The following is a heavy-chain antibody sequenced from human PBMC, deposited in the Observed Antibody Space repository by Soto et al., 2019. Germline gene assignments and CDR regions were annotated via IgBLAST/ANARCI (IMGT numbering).Heavy chain of an antibody. V-gene: IGHV3-30*18. CDR2: ISYDGSNK. J-gene: IGHJ4*02. Sequence: ESGGGVVQPGRSLRLSCAASGFTFSSYGMHWVRQAPGKGLEWVAIISYDGSNKYYADSVKGRFTISRDNSKNTLYLQMNSLRAEDTAVYYCAKDLSSSWSLDYWGQGTLVTVSS. D-gene: IGHD6-13*01. CDR3: AKDLSSSWSLDY. CDR1: GFTFSSYG.